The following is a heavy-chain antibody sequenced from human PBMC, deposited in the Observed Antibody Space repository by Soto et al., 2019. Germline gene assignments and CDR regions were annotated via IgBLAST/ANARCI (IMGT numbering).Heavy chain of an antibody. J-gene: IGHJ4*02. V-gene: IGHV4-39*01. D-gene: IGHD2-15*01. CDR1: GGSISSSSYY. CDR3: ARPCRGGSCRNSDY. CDR2: IYYSGST. Sequence: QLQLQESGPGLVKPSETLSLTCTVSGGSISSSSYYWGWIRQPPGKGLEWIGSIYYSGSTYYNPSLKSRVTIPVDTSKNQFSLKLSSVTAADTAVYYCARPCRGGSCRNSDYWGQGTLVTVSS.